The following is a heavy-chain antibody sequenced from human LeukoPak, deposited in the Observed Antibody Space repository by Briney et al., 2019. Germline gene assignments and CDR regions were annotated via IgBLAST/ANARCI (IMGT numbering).Heavy chain of an antibody. J-gene: IGHJ4*02. CDR3: AKDQGTDEDYFDY. D-gene: IGHD3-10*01. CDR2: ISWNSGSI. V-gene: IGHV3-9*01. CDR1: GFTFDDYA. Sequence: GRSLRLSCAASGFTFDDYAMHWVRQAPGKGLEWVSGISWNSGSIGYADSVKGRFTISRDNAKNSLYLQTNSLRAEDTALYYCAKDQGTDEDYFDYWGQGTLVTVSS.